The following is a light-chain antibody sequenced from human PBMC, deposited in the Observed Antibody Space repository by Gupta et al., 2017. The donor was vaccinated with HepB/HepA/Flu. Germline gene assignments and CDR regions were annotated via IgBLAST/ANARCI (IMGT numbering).Light chain of an antibody. Sequence: DIQMTQCPSTLSASVGDRVTITCRASQSISSWLAWYQQKAGKAPKLLIDKASSLESGVPSRFSGSGSGTEFTLTISSLQPDDFATYYCQQYNSQGTFGQGTKVEIK. V-gene: IGKV1-5*03. CDR1: QSISSW. CDR2: KAS. J-gene: IGKJ1*01. CDR3: QQYNSQGT.